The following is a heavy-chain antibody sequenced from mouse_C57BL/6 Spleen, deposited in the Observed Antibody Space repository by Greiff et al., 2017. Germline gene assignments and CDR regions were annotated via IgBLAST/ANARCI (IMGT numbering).Heavy chain of an antibody. V-gene: IGHV1-18*01. D-gene: IGHD3-1*01. CDR3: ARKFTAAMDY. Sequence: EVKVVESGPELVKPGASVKIPCKASGYTFTDYNMDWVKQSHGKSLEWIGDINPNNGGTIYNQKFKGKATLTVDKSSSTAYMELRSLTSEDTAVYYCARKFTAAMDYWGQGTSVTVSS. CDR2: INPNNGGT. J-gene: IGHJ4*01. CDR1: GYTFTDYN.